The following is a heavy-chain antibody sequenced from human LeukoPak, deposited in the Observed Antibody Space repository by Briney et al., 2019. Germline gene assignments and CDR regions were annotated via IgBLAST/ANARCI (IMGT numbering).Heavy chain of an antibody. CDR1: GYTFTSYG. Sequence: GASVKVSCKASGYTFTSYGISWVRQAPGQGLEWMGWISAYNGNTNYAQKLQGRVTMTTDTSTSTAYMELRSPRSDDTAVYYCARTGVGSSWYGKAKHAFDYWGQGTLVTVSS. D-gene: IGHD6-13*01. CDR2: ISAYNGNT. V-gene: IGHV1-18*01. J-gene: IGHJ4*02. CDR3: ARTGVGSSWYGKAKHAFDY.